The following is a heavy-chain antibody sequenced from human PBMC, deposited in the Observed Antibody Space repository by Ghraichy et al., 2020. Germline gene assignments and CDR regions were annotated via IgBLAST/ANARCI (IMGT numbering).Heavy chain of an antibody. D-gene: IGHD3-3*01. Sequence: VKVSCKASGYTFTSYDINWVRQATGQGLEWMGWMNPNSGNTGYAQKFQGRVTMTRNTSISTAYMELSSLRSEDTAVYYCARSRYDFWSGHYRPYYFDYWGQGTLVTVSS. CDR2: MNPNSGNT. V-gene: IGHV1-8*01. CDR3: ARSRYDFWSGHYRPYYFDY. CDR1: GYTFTSYD. J-gene: IGHJ4*02.